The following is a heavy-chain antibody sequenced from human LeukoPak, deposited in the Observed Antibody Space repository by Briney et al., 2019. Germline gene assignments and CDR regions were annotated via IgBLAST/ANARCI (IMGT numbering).Heavy chain of an antibody. J-gene: IGHJ5*02. Sequence: SETLSLTCTVPGGSFSSYCWSWIRQPPGKGLERIGYIYYSGSTNYNPSLKSRVTISVDTSKNQFSLKLSSVTAADTAVYYCARDGFRRNYDILTGFHGWFDPWGQGTLVTVSS. CDR2: IYYSGST. V-gene: IGHV4-59*01. CDR3: ARDGFRRNYDILTGFHGWFDP. D-gene: IGHD3-9*01. CDR1: GGSFSSYC.